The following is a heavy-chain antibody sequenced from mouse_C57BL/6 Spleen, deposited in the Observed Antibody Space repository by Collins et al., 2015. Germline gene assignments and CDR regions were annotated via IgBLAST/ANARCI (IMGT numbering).Heavy chain of an antibody. D-gene: IGHD1-1*01. CDR3: ARSRHYYGSSYDWYFDV. J-gene: IGHJ1*03. V-gene: IGHV9-3*01. CDR2: INTYSGVP. Sequence: QAPGKGLKWMGWINTYSGVPTYADDFKGRFAFSLQTSASTAYLQINNLKNEDTATYFCARSRHYYGSSYDWYFDVWGTGTTVTVSS.